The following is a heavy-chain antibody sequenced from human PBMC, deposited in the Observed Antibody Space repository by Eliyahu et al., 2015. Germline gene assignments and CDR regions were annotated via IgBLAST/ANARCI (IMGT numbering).Heavy chain of an antibody. V-gene: IGHV3-23*04. J-gene: IGHJ4*02. CDR2: IGSSGDTT. CDR1: GFTFXNYA. D-gene: IGHD1-1*01. Sequence: EVQLVKSGGGLAQPGGSLRLSCXASGFTFXNYAMSWVRQAPGKGLGWVSSIGSSGDTTYYADSVKGRFTISRDNSENTLYLQLNSLRAEDTALYYCAKSYTNFWAFDYWGQGTLVAVSS. CDR3: AKSYTNFWAFDY.